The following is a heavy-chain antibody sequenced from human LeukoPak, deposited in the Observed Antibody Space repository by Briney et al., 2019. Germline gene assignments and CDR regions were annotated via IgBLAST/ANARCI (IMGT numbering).Heavy chain of an antibody. J-gene: IGHJ4*02. CDR1: GGSFSGYY. CDR3: ARIDYYDKGTLDY. D-gene: IGHD3-22*01. CDR2: INHSGST. Sequence: SETLSLTCAVYGGSFSGYYWSWIRQPPGKGLEWIGEINHSGSTNYNPSLKSRVTISVDTSKNQFSLKLSSVTAADTAVYYCARIDYYDKGTLDYWGQGTLVTVSS. V-gene: IGHV4-34*01.